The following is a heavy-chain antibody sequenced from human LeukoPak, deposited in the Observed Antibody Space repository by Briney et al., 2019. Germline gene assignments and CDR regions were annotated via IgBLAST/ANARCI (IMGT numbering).Heavy chain of an antibody. Sequence: PGGSLRLSCAASGFTLSSYTMIWVRQAPGKGLEWVSSSRTGLTITDYADSVKGRFTISRDNAKKSLYLQMNSLRAEDTAVYYCARADYEGYLTYWGQGILVTVSS. CDR3: ARADYEGYLTY. V-gene: IGHV3-21*01. D-gene: IGHD3-22*01. CDR1: GFTLSSYT. CDR2: SRTGLTIT. J-gene: IGHJ4*02.